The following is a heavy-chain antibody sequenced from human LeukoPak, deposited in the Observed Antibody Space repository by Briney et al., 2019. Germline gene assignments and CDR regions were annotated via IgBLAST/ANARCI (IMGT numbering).Heavy chain of an antibody. CDR1: GFTFDDYG. J-gene: IGHJ4*02. D-gene: IGHD3-10*01. V-gene: IGHV3-74*01. CDR2: INNEGNIL. CDR3: ARDLQFGTGSYPLY. Sequence: GGSLRLSCAASGFTFDDYGMSWVRQAPGEGLVWVSRINNEGNILNYADSVKGRFTISRDNAKSTLYLQMNSLRVEDTAVYYCARDLQFGTGSYPLYWGQGTLVTVSS.